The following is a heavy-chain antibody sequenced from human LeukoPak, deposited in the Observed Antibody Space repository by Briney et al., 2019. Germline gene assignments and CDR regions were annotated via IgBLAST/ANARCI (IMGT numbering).Heavy chain of an antibody. CDR2: ISSSSSYT. J-gene: IGHJ3*02. Sequence: GGSLRLSCAASGFTFSDYYMSWIRQAPGKGLEWVSYISSSSSYTNYADSVKGRFTISRDNAKNSLYLQMNSLRAEDTAAYYCARGVKGIAVAGTDAFDIWGQGTMVTVSS. CDR1: GFTFSDYY. CDR3: ARGVKGIAVAGTDAFDI. D-gene: IGHD6-19*01. V-gene: IGHV3-11*05.